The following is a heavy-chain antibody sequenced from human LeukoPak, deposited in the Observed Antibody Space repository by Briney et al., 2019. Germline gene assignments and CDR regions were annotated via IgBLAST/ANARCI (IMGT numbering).Heavy chain of an antibody. Sequence: PGGSLRLSCAASGFTFSSYAMSWVRQAPGKGLEWVSTISGSGGSTYYAGSVKGRFTISGDNSKNTLYLQMNSLRAEDTAVYYCAKVRSFNWFDPWGQGTLVTVSS. D-gene: IGHD3-10*01. V-gene: IGHV3-23*01. CDR3: AKVRSFNWFDP. CDR1: GFTFSSYA. J-gene: IGHJ5*02. CDR2: ISGSGGST.